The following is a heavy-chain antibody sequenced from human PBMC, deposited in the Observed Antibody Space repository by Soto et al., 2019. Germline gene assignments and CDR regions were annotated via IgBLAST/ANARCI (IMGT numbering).Heavy chain of an antibody. CDR2: IKQDGSEK. CDR1: GFTFRSYW. D-gene: IGHD2-2*01. CDR3: AREGFGGYCSSTSCYGDAFDI. J-gene: IGHJ3*02. V-gene: IGHV3-7*03. Sequence: EVQLVESGGGLVQPGGSLRLSCAAYGFTFRSYWMSWVRQAPGKGLEWVANIKQDGSEKYYVDSVKGRFTISRDNAKNSLYLQMNSLRAEDTAVYYCAREGFGGYCSSTSCYGDAFDIWGQGTMVTDSS.